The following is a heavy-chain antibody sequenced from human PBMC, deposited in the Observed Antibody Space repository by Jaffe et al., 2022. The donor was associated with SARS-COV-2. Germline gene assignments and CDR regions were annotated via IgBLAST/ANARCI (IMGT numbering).Heavy chain of an antibody. CDR2: IKEDGTEK. CDR3: VRDGRRGNDRAFDY. D-gene: IGHD5-12*01. V-gene: IGHV3-7*01. J-gene: IGHJ4*02. CDR1: GFDFNTYW. Sequence: EVQLVESGGGLVQPGGSLRLSCAASGFDFNTYWMTWVRQNPEKGLEWVAQIKEDGTEKYYVDFVEGRFTISRDNAKNSLYLQMNSLRAEDTAVYYCVRDGRRGNDRAFDYWGQGTLVTVSS.